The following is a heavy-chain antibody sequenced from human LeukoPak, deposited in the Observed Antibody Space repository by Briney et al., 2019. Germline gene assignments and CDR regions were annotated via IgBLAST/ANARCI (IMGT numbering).Heavy chain of an antibody. D-gene: IGHD2-2*01. Sequence: GGSLRLSCAASGFTFSSYSMNWARQAPGKGLEWVSYISSSSSTIYYADSVKGRFTISRDNAKNSLYLQMNSLRAEDTAVYYCARSVVPTALDAFDIWGQGTMVTVSS. CDR1: GFTFSSYS. V-gene: IGHV3-48*01. CDR3: ARSVVPTALDAFDI. J-gene: IGHJ3*02. CDR2: ISSSSSTI.